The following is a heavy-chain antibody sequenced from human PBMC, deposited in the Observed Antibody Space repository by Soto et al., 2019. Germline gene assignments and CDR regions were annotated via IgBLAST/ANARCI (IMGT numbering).Heavy chain of an antibody. CDR1: GFTFSSYW. CDR2: INSDGSST. J-gene: IGHJ4*02. V-gene: IGHV3-74*01. D-gene: IGHD3-16*01. Sequence: EVQLVESGGGLVQPGGSLRLSCAASGFTFSSYWMHWVRQAPGKGLVWVSRINSDGSSTSYADSVKGRFTISRDNAKNSTNLKMNRLRAEETAVYYGARDRRGPSTHFDDWGQGTLVTVSS. CDR3: ARDRRGPSTHFDD.